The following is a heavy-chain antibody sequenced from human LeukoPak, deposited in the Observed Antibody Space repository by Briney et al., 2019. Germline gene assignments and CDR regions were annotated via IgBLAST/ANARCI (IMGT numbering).Heavy chain of an antibody. J-gene: IGHJ4*02. V-gene: IGHV3-21*01. D-gene: IGHD2-15*01. CDR3: GSFGYFSGGNCFDY. CDR1: GFTFSSYS. CDR2: ISCSRRYI. Sequence: PGGSLRLSRAASGFTFSSYSMNGVRPAPAKGREWVSFISCSRRYIYYADSVKGGFTISRHNAKHSLYLPVNSLGAEDTAVYYSGSFGYFSGGNCFDYWGQGTLVTVSS.